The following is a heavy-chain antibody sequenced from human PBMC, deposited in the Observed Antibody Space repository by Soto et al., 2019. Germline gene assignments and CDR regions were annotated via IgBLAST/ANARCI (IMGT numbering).Heavy chain of an antibody. CDR3: ARERGWLLLQYGMDV. D-gene: IGHD3-3*01. CDR2: ISAYNGNT. Sequence: RASVKVSCKASGYTFTSYGISWVRQAPGQGLEWMGWISAYNGNTNYAQKLQGRVTMTTDTSTSTAYMELRSLRSDDTAVYYCARERGWLLLQYGMDVWGQGTTVTVSS. CDR1: GYTFTSYG. V-gene: IGHV1-18*04. J-gene: IGHJ6*02.